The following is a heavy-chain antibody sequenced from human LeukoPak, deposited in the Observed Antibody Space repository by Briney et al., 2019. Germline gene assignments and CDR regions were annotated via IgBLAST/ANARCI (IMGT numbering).Heavy chain of an antibody. V-gene: IGHV4-34*01. Sequence: GSLRLSCAASGFTFSSYGMHWVRQPPGKGLEWIGEINHSGSTNYNPSLKSRVTISVDTSKNQFSLKLSSVTAADTAVYYCARGRWQPDFDYWGQGTLVTVSS. J-gene: IGHJ4*02. CDR1: GFTFSSYG. CDR2: INHSGST. D-gene: IGHD2-15*01. CDR3: ARGRWQPDFDY.